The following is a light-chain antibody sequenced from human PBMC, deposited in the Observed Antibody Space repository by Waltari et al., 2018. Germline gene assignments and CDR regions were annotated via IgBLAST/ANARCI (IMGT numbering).Light chain of an antibody. V-gene: IGLV8-61*01. CDR1: PGSISATSY. Sequence: QTVVTQEPSLSVYPGGTVTLTCALSPGSISATSYATWYQQTPGQAPRTLVYKANTRSSGVPDRFSGSILENKAALTITGAQADDECDYYCALYMGGGIWVFGGGTKLTVL. CDR2: KAN. CDR3: ALYMGGGIWV. J-gene: IGLJ3*02.